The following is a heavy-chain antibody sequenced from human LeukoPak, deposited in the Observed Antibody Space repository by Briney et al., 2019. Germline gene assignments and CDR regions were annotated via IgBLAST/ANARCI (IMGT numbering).Heavy chain of an antibody. D-gene: IGHD6-6*01. Sequence: GGSLRLSCAASGFTFSSYGMHWVRQAPGKGLEWVAIIWYDGSNKYYADSVKGRFTISRDNSKNTLFLQMNSLRAEDTAVYYCAKDYSTSMDYWGQGTLVTVSS. J-gene: IGHJ4*02. CDR1: GFTFSSYG. V-gene: IGHV3-30*02. CDR2: IWYDGSNK. CDR3: AKDYSTSMDY.